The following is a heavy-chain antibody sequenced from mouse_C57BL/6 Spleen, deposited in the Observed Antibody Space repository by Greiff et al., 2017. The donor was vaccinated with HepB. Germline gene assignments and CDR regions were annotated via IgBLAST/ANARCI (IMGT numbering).Heavy chain of an antibody. D-gene: IGHD4-1*01. CDR2: IYPGDGDT. CDR1: GYAFSSSW. CDR3: ARWLGAY. J-gene: IGHJ2*01. V-gene: IGHV1-82*01. Sequence: QVQLQQSGPELVKPGASVKISCKASGYAFSSSWMNWVKQRPGKGLEWIGRIYPGDGDTNYNGKFKGKATLTADKSSSTAYMQLSSLTSEDSAVYFCARWLGAYWGQGTTLTVSS.